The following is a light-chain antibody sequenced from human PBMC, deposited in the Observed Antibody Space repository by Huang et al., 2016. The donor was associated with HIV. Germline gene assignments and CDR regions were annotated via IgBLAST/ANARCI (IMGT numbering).Light chain of an antibody. CDR2: AAS. V-gene: IGKV1-39*01. CDR3: QQTYSTPPT. J-gene: IGKJ2*01. CDR1: QSISTY. Sequence: DIQMTQSPSSLSASVGDRATITCRASQSISTYLNWYQQKPGKAPKLLIYAASSLQSGVPSRFSGSGSGTDFTLTISSLQPEDFETYYCQQTYSTPPTFGQGTKLEIK.